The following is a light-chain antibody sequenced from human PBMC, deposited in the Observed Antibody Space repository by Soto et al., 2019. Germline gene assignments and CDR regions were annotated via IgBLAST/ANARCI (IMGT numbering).Light chain of an antibody. J-gene: IGLJ1*01. CDR1: SSDVGGYNS. Sequence: QSALTQPASVSGSPGQSITISCTGTSSDVGGYNSVSWYQQHPGKAPKLILYDVTDRPSEVSYRFSGSKSGNTASLTISGLQAADEADYFCSSFTSSMTNVFGSGTKVTVL. V-gene: IGLV2-14*01. CDR3: SSFTSSMTNV. CDR2: DVT.